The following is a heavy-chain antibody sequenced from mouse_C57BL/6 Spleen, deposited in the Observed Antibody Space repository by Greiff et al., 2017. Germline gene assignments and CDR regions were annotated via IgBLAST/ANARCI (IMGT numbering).Heavy chain of an antibody. CDR3: ASGGLYYGNLYAMDY. D-gene: IGHD2-1*01. CDR2: IDPNSGGT. V-gene: IGHV1-72*01. Sequence: QVQLQQPGAELVKPGASVTLSCKASGYTFTSYWMHWVKQRPGRGLEWIGRIDPNSGGTKYNEKFKSKATLTVDKPSSTAYMQLSSLTSEDSAVYYCASGGLYYGNLYAMDYWGQGTSVTVSS. CDR1: GYTFTSYW. J-gene: IGHJ4*01.